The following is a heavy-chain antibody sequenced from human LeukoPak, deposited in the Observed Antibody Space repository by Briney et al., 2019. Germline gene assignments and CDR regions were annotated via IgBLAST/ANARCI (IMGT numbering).Heavy chain of an antibody. Sequence: SETLSLTCTVSGGSIRSGDSQWSWIRQLPGKGLEWIGHITNSGSTYYRPSLQSRVTMSVDTSQNRFSLRLSSVTAADTAVYYCARWYYYYMDVWGKGTTVTVSS. CDR2: ITNSGST. J-gene: IGHJ6*03. V-gene: IGHV4-31*03. CDR3: ARWYYYYMDV. CDR1: GGSIRSGDSQ.